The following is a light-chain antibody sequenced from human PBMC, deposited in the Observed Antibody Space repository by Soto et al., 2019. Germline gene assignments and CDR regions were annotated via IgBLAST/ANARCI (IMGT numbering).Light chain of an antibody. Sequence: EIVLTQSPGTLSLSPGERATLSCRADQSVRSNYLAWYQQKPGQAPRLLIYDASRRATGIPDRFSGSRSGTDFTLTINRLEPEDFAVYWCQQYGTSPYTFGQGTKLEIK. CDR1: QSVRSNY. CDR3: QQYGTSPYT. V-gene: IGKV3-20*01. CDR2: DAS. J-gene: IGKJ2*01.